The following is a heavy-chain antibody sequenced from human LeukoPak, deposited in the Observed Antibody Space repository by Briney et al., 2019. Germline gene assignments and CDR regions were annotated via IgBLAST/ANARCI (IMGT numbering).Heavy chain of an antibody. CDR3: ARDQYYYDSSGYYGY. CDR2: ISWNSGSI. Sequence: GGSLRLSCAASGFTFDDYAMHWVRQAPGKGLEWVSGISWNSGSIGYADSVKGRFTISRDNAKNSLYLQMNSLRAEDTAVYYCARDQYYYDSSGYYGYWGQGTLVTVSS. V-gene: IGHV3-9*01. CDR1: GFTFDDYA. D-gene: IGHD3-22*01. J-gene: IGHJ4*02.